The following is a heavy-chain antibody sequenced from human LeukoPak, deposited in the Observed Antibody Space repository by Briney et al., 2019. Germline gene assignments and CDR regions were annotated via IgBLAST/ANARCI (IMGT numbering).Heavy chain of an antibody. V-gene: IGHV4-39*01. D-gene: IGHD5-18*01. Sequence: PSETLSLTCTVSGGSISSSSHYWGWIRQPPGKGLEWIGSIYYSGSTYYNPSLKSRVTISVDTSKNQFSLKLSSVTAADTAVYYCARTYHTTMVDYWGQGTLVTVSS. CDR2: IYYSGST. CDR1: GGSISSSSHY. CDR3: ARTYHTTMVDY. J-gene: IGHJ4*02.